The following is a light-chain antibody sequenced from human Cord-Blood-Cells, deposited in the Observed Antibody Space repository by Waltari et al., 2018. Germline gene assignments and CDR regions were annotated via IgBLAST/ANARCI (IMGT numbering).Light chain of an antibody. CDR2: EGS. CDR1: SSDVGSYHL. V-gene: IGLV2-23*01. CDR3: CSYAGSSTV. Sequence: QSALTHPASVSGSPGQSITISCTGPSSDVGSYHLVSWYQQHPGKAPKLMIYEGSKRPSGVSNRFSGSKSGNTASLTISGLQAEDEADYYCCSYAGSSTVFGGGTKLTVL. J-gene: IGLJ3*02.